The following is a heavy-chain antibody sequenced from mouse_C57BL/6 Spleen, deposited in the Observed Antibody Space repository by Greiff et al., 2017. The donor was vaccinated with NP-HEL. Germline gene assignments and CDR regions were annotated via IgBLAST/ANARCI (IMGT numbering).Heavy chain of an antibody. J-gene: IGHJ4*01. CDR3: ARAQGSYAMDY. D-gene: IGHD1-1*01. V-gene: IGHV5-4*03. CDR1: GFTFSSYA. Sequence: EVKLVESGGGLVKPGGSLKLSCAASGFTFSSYAMSWVRQTPEKRLEWVATISDGGSYTYYPDNVKGRFTISRDNAKNNLYLQMSHLKSEDTAMYYCARAQGSYAMDYWGQGTSVTVSS. CDR2: ISDGGSYT.